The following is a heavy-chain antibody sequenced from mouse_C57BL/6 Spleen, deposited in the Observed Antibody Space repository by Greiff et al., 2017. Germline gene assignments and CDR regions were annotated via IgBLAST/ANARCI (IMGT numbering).Heavy chain of an antibody. J-gene: IGHJ1*03. CDR1: GFTFSSYA. V-gene: IGHV5-9-1*02. Sequence: DVQLVESGEGLVKPGGSLKLSCAASGFTFSSYAMSWVRQTPEKRLEWVAYISSGGDYIYYADPVKGRFTISRDNARKTLYLQKSCLKSRDTAMYYCTRGDSYWYFDVWGTGTTVTVSS. CDR2: ISSGGDYI. CDR3: TRGDSYWYFDV.